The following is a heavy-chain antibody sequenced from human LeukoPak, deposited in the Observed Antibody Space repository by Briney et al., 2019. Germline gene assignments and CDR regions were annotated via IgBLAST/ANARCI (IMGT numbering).Heavy chain of an antibody. J-gene: IGHJ5*02. Sequence: PSETLSLTCTVSGGSISSGGYYWSWIRQHPGKGLEWIGYIYYSGSTYYNPSIKSRVTISVDTSKNQFSLKLKSVTAADTAVYYCARDRSGSPWWFDPWGQGTLVTVSS. D-gene: IGHD3-22*01. V-gene: IGHV4-31*03. CDR3: ARDRSGSPWWFDP. CDR1: GGSISSGGYY. CDR2: IYYSGST.